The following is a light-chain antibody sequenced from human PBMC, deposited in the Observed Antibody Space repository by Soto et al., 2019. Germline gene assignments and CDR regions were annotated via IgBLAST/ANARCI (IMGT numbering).Light chain of an antibody. CDR3: QVHNSSPWT. Sequence: LRQSPGTKTFSPGERATLSCXASQTVIGNFLAWYQVKPGQAPRLXVYGASNRASGFPDRFSGSGAGTDFTLTISSLEPEDFALYYCQVHNSSPWTFGQGTKVDI. CDR2: GAS. V-gene: IGKV3-20*01. J-gene: IGKJ1*01. CDR1: QTVIGNF.